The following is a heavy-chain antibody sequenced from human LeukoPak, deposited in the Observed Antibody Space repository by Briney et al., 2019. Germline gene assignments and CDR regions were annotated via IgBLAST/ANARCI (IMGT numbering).Heavy chain of an antibody. CDR1: GFTFSSYS. V-gene: IGHV3-48*04. Sequence: PGGSLRLSCAASGFTFSSYSMNWVRQAPGKGLEWVSYISSSSSTIYYADSVKGRFTISRDNAKNSLYLQMNSLRAEDTAVYYCARDRIRTYYYGSGSPPGPFDYWGQGTLVTVSS. J-gene: IGHJ4*02. D-gene: IGHD3-10*01. CDR2: ISSSSSTI. CDR3: ARDRIRTYYYGSGSPPGPFDY.